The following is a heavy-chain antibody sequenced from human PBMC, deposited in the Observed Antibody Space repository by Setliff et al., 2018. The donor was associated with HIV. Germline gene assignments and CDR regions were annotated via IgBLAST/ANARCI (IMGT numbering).Heavy chain of an antibody. D-gene: IGHD1-7*01. V-gene: IGHV4-38-2*01. CDR2: IYQSGTT. CDR3: ARIGTPRTIDY. CDR1: GFSISSGFF. Sequence: PSETLSLTCAVSGFSISSGFFWGWVRQPPGKGLGWIGSIYQSGTTYYNPALKSRVTISVDTSKNQFSLRLTSVTAADTAVYYCARIGTPRTIDYWGQGTLVTVS. J-gene: IGHJ4*02.